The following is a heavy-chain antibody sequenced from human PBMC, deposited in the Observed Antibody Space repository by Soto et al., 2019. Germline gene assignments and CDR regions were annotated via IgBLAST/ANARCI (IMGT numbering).Heavy chain of an antibody. CDR1: GGPISSSSYY. CDR2: IYYSGST. J-gene: IGHJ3*02. D-gene: IGHD3-10*01. CDR3: ARPAVRWFGELSGGSSAFDI. Sequence: SETLSLTCTVSGGPISSSSYYWGWSRQPPGKGVEWIGSIYYSGSTYYNPSLKSRVTISVDTSKNQFSLKLSSVTAADTAVYYCARPAVRWFGELSGGSSAFDIWGQGTMVTVSS. V-gene: IGHV4-39*01.